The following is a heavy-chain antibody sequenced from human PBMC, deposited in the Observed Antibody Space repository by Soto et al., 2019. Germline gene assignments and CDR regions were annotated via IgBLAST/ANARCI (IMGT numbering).Heavy chain of an antibody. D-gene: IGHD3-10*01. CDR1: GFTFSTYW. V-gene: IGHV3-7*01. CDR2: INQDGSTN. Sequence: GGSLRLSCAASGFTFSTYWMSWARQAPGKGLEWVAHINQDGSTNYHVDSVKGRFTISRDNARNSLYLQMNSLRAEDTAVYYCARDKSGSLDYSAPGTLVTVSS. CDR3: ARDKSGSLDY. J-gene: IGHJ4*02.